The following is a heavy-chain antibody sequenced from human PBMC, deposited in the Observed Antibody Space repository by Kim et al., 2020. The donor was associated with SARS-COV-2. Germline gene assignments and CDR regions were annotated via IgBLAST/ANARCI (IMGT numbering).Heavy chain of an antibody. CDR3: AKMAAAHGMDV. CDR1: GFTFSSYG. Sequence: GGSLRLSCAASGFTFSSYGMHWVRQAPGKGLEWVAVIWYDGSNKYYADSVKGRFTISRDNSKNTLYLQMNSLRAEDTAVYYCAKMAAAHGMDVWGQGTTVTVSS. D-gene: IGHD2-15*01. V-gene: IGHV3-33*06. CDR2: IWYDGSNK. J-gene: IGHJ6*02.